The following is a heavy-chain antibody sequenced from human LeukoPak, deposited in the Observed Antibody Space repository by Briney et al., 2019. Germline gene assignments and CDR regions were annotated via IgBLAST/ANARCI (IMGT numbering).Heavy chain of an antibody. V-gene: IGHV3-23*01. Sequence: GGSLRLSCAASGFTFSSYSMNWVRQAPGKGLEWVSAITASGGRTNYADSVKGRFTISRDKSKNMLYLRMNSLRADDTAVYYCAKGDWYFDYWGQGTLVTVSS. CDR2: ITASGGRT. CDR3: AKGDWYFDY. D-gene: IGHD2-21*01. J-gene: IGHJ4*02. CDR1: GFTFSSYS.